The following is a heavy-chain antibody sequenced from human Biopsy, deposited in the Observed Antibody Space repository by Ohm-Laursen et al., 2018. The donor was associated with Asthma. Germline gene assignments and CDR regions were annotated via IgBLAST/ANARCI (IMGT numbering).Heavy chain of an antibody. J-gene: IGHJ4*02. D-gene: IGHD2-15*01. CDR1: GGTFSSNS. CDR3: ARGPEYVRGSGALDY. CDR2: IIPIFGPT. Sequence: SVNVSCKASGGTFSSNSINWVRQAPGQGLEWMGRIIPIFGPTNYAQKFQGRVTISADDSTSTAYMELSSLGSEDTALYYCARGPEYVRGSGALDYWGQGTLVTVSS. V-gene: IGHV1-69*13.